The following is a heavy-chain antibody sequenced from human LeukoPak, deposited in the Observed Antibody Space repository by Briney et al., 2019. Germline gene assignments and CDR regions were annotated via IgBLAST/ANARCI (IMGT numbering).Heavy chain of an antibody. Sequence: SSVKVSCKASGGTFSSYAISWVRQAPGQGLEWMGGIIPIFGTANYAQKFQGRVTITADESTSTAYMELSSLRSEDTAVYYCASWGYCGGDCDGSYFDYWGQGTLVTVSS. CDR3: ASWGYCGGDCDGSYFDY. CDR1: GGTFSSYA. D-gene: IGHD2-21*01. V-gene: IGHV1-69*01. J-gene: IGHJ4*02. CDR2: IIPIFGTA.